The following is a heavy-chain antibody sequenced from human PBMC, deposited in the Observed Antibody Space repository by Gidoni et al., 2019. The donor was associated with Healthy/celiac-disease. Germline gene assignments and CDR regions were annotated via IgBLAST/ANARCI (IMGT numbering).Heavy chain of an antibody. Sequence: QVQLVESGGGLVKPGGSRRLSCAASGFTFSDYYMSWSRQAPGKGLEWVSYIGSRSSYTNDADSEKGRFPISRDNAKNSLYLQMNSLRAEDTAVYYCARQDSSSEFIGYWGQGTLVTVSS. CDR2: IGSRSSYT. V-gene: IGHV3-11*05. CDR1: GFTFSDYY. J-gene: IGHJ4*02. D-gene: IGHD6-13*01. CDR3: ARQDSSSEFIGY.